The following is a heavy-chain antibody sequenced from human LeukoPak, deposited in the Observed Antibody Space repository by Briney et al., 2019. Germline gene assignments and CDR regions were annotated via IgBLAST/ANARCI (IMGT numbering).Heavy chain of an antibody. J-gene: IGHJ1*01. CDR2: IYTSRTT. CDR3: AREPAYYDSSGYYGGYFQH. CDR1: GGSISSSSYY. D-gene: IGHD3-22*01. V-gene: IGHV4-61*02. Sequence: SETLSLTCNVSGGSISSSSYYWSWLRHPAGKGLDWIGRIYTSRTTNYNLSLKSRVTISVDTSKNQFSLKLSSVTAADTAVYYCAREPAYYDSSGYYGGYFQHWGQGTLVTVSS.